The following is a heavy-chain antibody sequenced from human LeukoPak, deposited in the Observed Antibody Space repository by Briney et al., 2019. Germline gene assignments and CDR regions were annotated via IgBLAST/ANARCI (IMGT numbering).Heavy chain of an antibody. V-gene: IGHV5-51*01. CDR2: IYPGDSDT. CDR3: ARIPGGYSYGGPPGGMDV. D-gene: IGHD5-18*01. CDR1: GYSFTSYW. Sequence: GESLKISCQGSGYSFTSYWIGWVRQMPGKGLEWMGIIYPGDSDTRYSPSFQGQVTISADKSISTAYLQWSSLKASDTAMYYCARIPGGYSYGGPPGGMDVWGQGTTVTVSS. J-gene: IGHJ6*02.